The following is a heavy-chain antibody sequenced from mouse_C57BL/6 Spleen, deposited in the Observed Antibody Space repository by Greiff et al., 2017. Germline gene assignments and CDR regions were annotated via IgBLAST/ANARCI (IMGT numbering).Heavy chain of an antibody. CDR1: GYTFTSYT. CDR2: INPSSGYT. Sequence: QVQLQQSGAELARPGASVKMSCKASGYTFTSYTMHWVKQRPGQGLEWIGYINPSSGYTKYNQKFQDKATLTADKSSSTAYMPLSSLTSADSAVYYCAVSPFYSDYEWGFAYWGQGTLVTVSA. V-gene: IGHV1-4*01. D-gene: IGHD2-4*01. J-gene: IGHJ3*01. CDR3: AVSPFYSDYEWGFAY.